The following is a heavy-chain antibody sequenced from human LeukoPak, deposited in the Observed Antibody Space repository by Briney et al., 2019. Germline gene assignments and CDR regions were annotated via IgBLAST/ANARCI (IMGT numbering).Heavy chain of an antibody. J-gene: IGHJ3*02. V-gene: IGHV3-30*18. Sequence: GGSLRLSCAASGFTFNYYTLNWVRQAPGKGLEWVAVISYDGSNKYYADSVKGRFTISRDNSKNTLYLQMNSLRAEDTAVYYCAKAVASGYLASDAFDIWGQGTMVTVSS. CDR2: ISYDGSNK. CDR3: AKAVASGYLASDAFDI. CDR1: GFTFNYYT. D-gene: IGHD3-22*01.